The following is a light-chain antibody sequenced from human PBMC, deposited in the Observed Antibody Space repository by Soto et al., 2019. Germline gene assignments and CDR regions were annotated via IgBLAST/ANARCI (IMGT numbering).Light chain of an antibody. CDR1: KLGDKS. Sequence: SYELTQPPSVSVSPGQTASITCSGDKLGDKSARWYQQKPGQSPVLVIYQDSKRPSGIPERFSGSNSGNTATLTISGTQAMDEADSYCQAWDSSTLVFGGGTKLTVL. J-gene: IGLJ2*01. CDR3: QAWDSSTLV. CDR2: QDS. V-gene: IGLV3-1*01.